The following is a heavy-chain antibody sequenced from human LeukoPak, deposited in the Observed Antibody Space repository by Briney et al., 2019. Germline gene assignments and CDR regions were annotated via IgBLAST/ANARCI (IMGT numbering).Heavy chain of an antibody. CDR3: ARLVGGTVDY. Sequence: GESLKISFKGSGYHFTSSWISWVRQMPGKGLEWMGRIDPSDSYTNYSPAFPGHVTISADKSASSAYLQWSSLKASDTAMYYCARLVGGTVDYWGQGTLVTVSS. CDR2: IDPSDSYT. V-gene: IGHV5-10-1*01. J-gene: IGHJ4*02. D-gene: IGHD1-26*01. CDR1: GYHFTSSW.